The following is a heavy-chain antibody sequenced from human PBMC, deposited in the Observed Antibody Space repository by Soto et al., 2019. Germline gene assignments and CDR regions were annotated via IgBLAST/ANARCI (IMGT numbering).Heavy chain of an antibody. D-gene: IGHD1-26*01. V-gene: IGHV1-18*01. J-gene: IGHJ3*01. CDR1: GYSFTTYG. Sequence: QVQLVQSGAEVMKPGASVRVSCKASGYSFTTYGISWVRQAPGQGLEYMGWISVYNGDTNYAQKLQGRVTMTXXTXTXKAYRELRSLRSDDTAIYYCARDRRDSVADRRSFDVWGQGTMVTVSS. CDR2: ISVYNGDT. CDR3: ARDRRDSVADRRSFDV.